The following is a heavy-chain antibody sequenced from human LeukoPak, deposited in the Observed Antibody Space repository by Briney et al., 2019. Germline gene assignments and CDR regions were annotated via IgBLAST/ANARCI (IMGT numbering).Heavy chain of an antibody. CDR2: IYYSGST. CDR3: ARDDGYSSGWKRGNAFDI. V-gene: IGHV4-38-2*02. Sequence: PSETLSLTCTVSGYSISSGYYWGWIRQPPGKGLEWIGSIYYSGSTYYNPSLKSRVTISVDTSKNQFSLKLSSVTAADTAVYYCARDDGYSSGWKRGNAFDIWGQGTMVTVSS. CDR1: GYSISSGYY. D-gene: IGHD6-19*01. J-gene: IGHJ3*02.